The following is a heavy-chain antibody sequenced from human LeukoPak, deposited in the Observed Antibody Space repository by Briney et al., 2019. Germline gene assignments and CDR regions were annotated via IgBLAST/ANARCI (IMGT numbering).Heavy chain of an antibody. V-gene: IGHV1-69*05. CDR1: GGTFSSYA. J-gene: IGHJ5*02. CDR2: IIPIFGTA. D-gene: IGHD2-15*01. CDR3: AKEPNGKLKLNPEDRYCSGGSCYSWFDP. Sequence: SVKVSCKASGGTFSSYAISWVRQAPGQGLEWMGRIIPIFGTANYAQKFQGRVTITTDESTSTAYMELSSLRSENTAVYYCAKEPNGKLKLNPEDRYCSGGSCYSWFDPWGQGTLVTVSS.